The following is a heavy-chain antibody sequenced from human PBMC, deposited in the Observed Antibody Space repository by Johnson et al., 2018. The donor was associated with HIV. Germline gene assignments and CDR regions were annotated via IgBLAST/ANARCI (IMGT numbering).Heavy chain of an antibody. CDR3: AKLVGATHPLDI. J-gene: IGHJ3*02. Sequence: QMLLVESGGGVVQPGRSLRLSRAASGFTFSSYAMHWVRQAPGKGLEWVAVISYDGSDKYYADSVKGRFSISRDNSKNTLYLQMNRLRTEDTALYYCAKLVGATHPLDIWGQGTMVTVSS. D-gene: IGHD1-26*01. CDR2: ISYDGSDK. V-gene: IGHV3-30*18. CDR1: GFTFSSYA.